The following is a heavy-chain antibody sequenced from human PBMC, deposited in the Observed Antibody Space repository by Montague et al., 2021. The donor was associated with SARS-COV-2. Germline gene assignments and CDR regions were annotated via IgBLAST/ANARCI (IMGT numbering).Heavy chain of an antibody. D-gene: IGHD1-14*01. CDR2: IYYTGST. V-gene: IGHV4-61*01. Sequence: SETLSLTCTVYGGSVSSGSYYWSWIRQPPGKGLQSIGYIYYTGSTNYNPSIQSRVTISVDSSKIQFSVRLSSVTAAATAVYYCARISGITSWYYDYWGQGTLVTVSS. J-gene: IGHJ4*02. CDR1: GGSVSSGSYY. CDR3: ARISGITSWYYDY.